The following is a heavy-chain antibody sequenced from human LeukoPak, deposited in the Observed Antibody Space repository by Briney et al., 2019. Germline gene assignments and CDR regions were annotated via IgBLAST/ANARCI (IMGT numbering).Heavy chain of an antibody. CDR3: AKDSDYGRLMDS. D-gene: IGHD4-17*01. CDR1: GYTFTSYG. CDR2: ISAYNGNT. Sequence: GASVKVSCKASGYTFTSYGITWERQAPGQWLEWMGWISAYNGNTNFAQKLQGRVTMTTDTSTSTAYMELRSLRSDDTAVYYCAKDSDYGRLMDSWGQGTLVTVSS. V-gene: IGHV1-18*01. J-gene: IGHJ4*02.